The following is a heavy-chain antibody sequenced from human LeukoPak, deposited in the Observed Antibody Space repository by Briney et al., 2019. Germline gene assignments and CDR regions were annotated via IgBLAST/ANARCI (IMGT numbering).Heavy chain of an antibody. CDR2: IYPGDSDT. J-gene: IGHJ6*02. V-gene: IGHV5-51*01. D-gene: IGHD5-24*01. Sequence: RGESLKISCKGSGCSFTSYWIGWVRQMPGKGLEWMGIIYPGDSDTRYSPSFQGQVTISADKSISTAYLQWSSLKASDTAMYYCARPTMATITDYYGMDVWGQGTTVTVSS. CDR3: ARPTMATITDYYGMDV. CDR1: GCSFTSYW.